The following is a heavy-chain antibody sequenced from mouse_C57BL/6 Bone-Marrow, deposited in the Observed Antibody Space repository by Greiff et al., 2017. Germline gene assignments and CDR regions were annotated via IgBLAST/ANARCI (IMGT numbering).Heavy chain of an antibody. D-gene: IGHD1-1*01. CDR3: TRSFITTVVAFDS. Sequence: QVQLQQSGAELVRPGASVTLSCKASGYTFTDYEMHWVKQTPVHGLEWIGAIDPETGGTAYNQNFKGKAILSADKSSSTAYMELRSLTSEVSAVYYCTRSFITTVVAFDSWGQGTTLTVSS. V-gene: IGHV1-15*01. CDR1: GYTFTDYE. CDR2: IDPETGGT. J-gene: IGHJ2*01.